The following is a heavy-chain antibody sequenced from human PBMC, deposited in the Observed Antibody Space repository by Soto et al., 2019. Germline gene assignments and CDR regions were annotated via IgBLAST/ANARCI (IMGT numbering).Heavy chain of an antibody. J-gene: IGHJ6*02. D-gene: IGHD2-2*01. CDR2: IIPIPGTA. CDR1: GGTFGSYA. CDR3: ARSQGSSTSLEIYYYYYYGMDV. Sequence: QVQLVQSGAEVKKPGSSVKVSCKASGGTFGSYAISWVRQDPGQGLKWMGGIIPIPGTANYAQKFQGRVTIAADESTSTAYMELSSLRSEDTAVYYCARSQGSSTSLEIYYYYYYGMDVWGQGTTVTVSS. V-gene: IGHV1-69*01.